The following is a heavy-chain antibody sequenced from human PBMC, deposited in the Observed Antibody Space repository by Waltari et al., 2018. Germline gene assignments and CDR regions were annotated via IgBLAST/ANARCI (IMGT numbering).Heavy chain of an antibody. V-gene: IGHV1-18*01. CDR2: ISPYSGKT. Sequence: QVQLVQSGAEVQKPGASVKVSCEASGYSFPYYTVAWVRQAPGQGLEWMGRISPYSGKTAVAQSFQGRIIRTTDTSTSTAYMELRSLTSDDAGVYYCARDTLGDYGGWFDTWGQGTLVTV. D-gene: IGHD4-17*01. J-gene: IGHJ5*02. CDR3: ARDTLGDYGGWFDT. CDR1: GYSFPYYT.